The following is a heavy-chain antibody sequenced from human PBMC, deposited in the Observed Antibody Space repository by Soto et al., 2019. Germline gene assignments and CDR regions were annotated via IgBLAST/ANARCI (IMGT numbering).Heavy chain of an antibody. CDR2: INPNSRGT. CDR1: GYTFTDYF. CDR3: ARVTLKAGNWFDP. V-gene: IGHV1-2*02. J-gene: IGHJ5*02. Sequence: ASVKVSCKASGYTFTDYFIHWLRQAPGQGFEWMGWINPNSRGTNYAQKFQGRVTMTRDTSNSTAYMELRGLTSDDTAVYYCARVTLKAGNWFDPWGQGTLVTAPQ.